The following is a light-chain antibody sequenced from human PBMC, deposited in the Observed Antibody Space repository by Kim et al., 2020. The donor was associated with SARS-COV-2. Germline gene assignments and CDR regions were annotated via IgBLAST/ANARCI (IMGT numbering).Light chain of an antibody. J-gene: IGKJ2*01. CDR1: QSLLHSNGYKY. V-gene: IGKV2-28*01. CDR2: LSS. CDR3: MQALHTPYT. Sequence: DIVMTQSPLSLPVTPGEPASISCRSSQSLLHSNGYKYLDWYLQKPGQSPQLLMYLSSNRAYGVPDRFSGSGSGTDFTLKISRVEAEYVGVYYCMQALHTPYTFGQGTKLEIK.